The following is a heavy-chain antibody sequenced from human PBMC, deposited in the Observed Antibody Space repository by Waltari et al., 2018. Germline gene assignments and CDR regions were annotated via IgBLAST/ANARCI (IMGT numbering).Heavy chain of an antibody. CDR1: GFTFSRYW. CDR2: IESDESRT. J-gene: IGHJ4*02. V-gene: IGHV3-74*03. Sequence: EVQLVESGGALVQPGGSLRLSCATSGFTFSRYWMHRVRQAPGKGLMWVSHIESDESRTTYADSVKGRFTISRDNAKNTVYLQMNNLRDEDTAVYYCVRDEPGDGLDYWGQGTLVTVSS. D-gene: IGHD7-27*01. CDR3: VRDEPGDGLDY.